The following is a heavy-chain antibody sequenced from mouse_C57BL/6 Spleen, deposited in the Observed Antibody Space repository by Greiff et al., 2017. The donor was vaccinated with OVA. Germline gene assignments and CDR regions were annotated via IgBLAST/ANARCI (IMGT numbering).Heavy chain of an antibody. V-gene: IGHV1-18*01. Sequence: EVMLQESGPELVKPGASVKIPCKASGYTFTDYNMDWVKQSHGKSLEWIGDINPNNGGTIYNQKFKGKATLTVDKSSSTAYMELRSLTSEDTAVYYCARSLYGSSYWYFDVWGTGTTVTVSS. CDR2: INPNNGGT. CDR3: ARSLYGSSYWYFDV. D-gene: IGHD1-1*01. J-gene: IGHJ1*03. CDR1: GYTFTDYN.